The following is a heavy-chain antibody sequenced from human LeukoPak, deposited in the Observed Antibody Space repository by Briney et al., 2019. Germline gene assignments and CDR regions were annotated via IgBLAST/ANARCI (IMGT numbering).Heavy chain of an antibody. CDR1: GGSISSSSYY. CDR3: ARGNPGYCSGGSCLDYYYYMDV. D-gene: IGHD2-15*01. Sequence: PSETLSLTCTVSGGSISSSSYYWSWIRQPAGKGLEWIGRIYTSGSTNYNPSLKSRVTMSVDTSKNQFSLKLSSVTAADTAVYYCARGNPGYCSGGSCLDYYYYMDVWGKGTTVTISS. CDR2: IYTSGST. J-gene: IGHJ6*03. V-gene: IGHV4-61*02.